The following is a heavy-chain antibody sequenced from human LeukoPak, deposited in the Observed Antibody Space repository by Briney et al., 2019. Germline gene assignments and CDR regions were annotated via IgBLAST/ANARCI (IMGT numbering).Heavy chain of an antibody. CDR2: IIPIFGTA. CDR1: GYTFTSYG. Sequence: GASVKVSCRASGYTFTSYGINWVRQAPGQGLEWMGGIIPIFGTANYAQKFQDRVTITADESTSTAYMELSSLRSEDTAIYYCASRLYCSNTRCRNFPFAYWGQGTLVTVSS. V-gene: IGHV1-69*13. D-gene: IGHD2-2*01. J-gene: IGHJ4*02. CDR3: ASRLYCSNTRCRNFPFAY.